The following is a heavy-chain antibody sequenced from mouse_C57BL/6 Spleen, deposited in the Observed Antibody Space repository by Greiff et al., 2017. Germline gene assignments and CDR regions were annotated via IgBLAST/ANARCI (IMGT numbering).Heavy chain of an antibody. Sequence: VQLQQSGAELVKPGASVKISCKASGYAFSSYWMNWVKQRPGKGLEWIGQIYPGDGDTNYNGKFKGKGTLTADKSSSTAYMQLSSLTSEDAAVYVCARYCYDGYDWYFDDWGTGTTVTVSS. V-gene: IGHV1-80*01. CDR2: IYPGDGDT. CDR1: GYAFSSYW. D-gene: IGHD2-3*01. J-gene: IGHJ1*03. CDR3: ARYCYDGYDWYFDD.